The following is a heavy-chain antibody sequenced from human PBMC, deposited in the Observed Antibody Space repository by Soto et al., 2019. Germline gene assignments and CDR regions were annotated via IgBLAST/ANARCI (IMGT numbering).Heavy chain of an antibody. CDR2: ISAYNGNT. CDR3: ARDRVIAVAGVMGFDP. D-gene: IGHD6-19*01. Sequence: ASVKVSCKASGYTFTSYGISWVRQAPGQGLEWMGWISAYNGNTNYAQKLQGRVTMTTDTSTSTAYMELRSLRSDDTAVYYCARDRVIAVAGVMGFDPWGQGTLVTVSS. V-gene: IGHV1-18*04. CDR1: GYTFTSYG. J-gene: IGHJ5*02.